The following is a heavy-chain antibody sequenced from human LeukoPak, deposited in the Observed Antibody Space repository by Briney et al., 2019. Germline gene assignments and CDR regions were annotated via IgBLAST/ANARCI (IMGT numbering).Heavy chain of an antibody. CDR2: INHSGST. Sequence: PSETLSLTCAVYGGSFSGYYWSWIRQPPGKGLEWIGEINHSGSTNYNPSLKSRVTISVDTSKNQFSLMLSSVTAADTAVYYCASTNCSGGSCYVHYWGQGTLVTVSS. CDR3: ASTNCSGGSCYVHY. V-gene: IGHV4-34*01. CDR1: GGSFSGYY. J-gene: IGHJ4*02. D-gene: IGHD2-15*01.